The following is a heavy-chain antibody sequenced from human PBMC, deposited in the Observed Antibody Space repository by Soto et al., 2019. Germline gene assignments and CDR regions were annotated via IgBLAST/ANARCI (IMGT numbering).Heavy chain of an antibody. Sequence: SETLSLTCAVYGGSFSGYYWSWIRQPPGKGLEWIGEINHSGSTNYNPSLKSRVTTSVDTSKNQFSLKLSSVTAADTAVYYCARTGKSQQLVLFKGGASWFDPWGQGTLVTVSS. CDR1: GGSFSGYY. D-gene: IGHD6-13*01. CDR2: INHSGST. CDR3: ARTGKSQQLVLFKGGASWFDP. J-gene: IGHJ5*02. V-gene: IGHV4-34*01.